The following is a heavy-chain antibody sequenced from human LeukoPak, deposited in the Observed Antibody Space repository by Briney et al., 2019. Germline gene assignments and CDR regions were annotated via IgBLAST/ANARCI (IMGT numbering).Heavy chain of an antibody. CDR1: GITLSVYW. Sequence: PGGSLRLSCAASGITLSVYWMSWVRQAPGKGLEWVANIKQDGSEKYYRDSVQGRFTISRDNAKNSLYLQMNSLRAEDTAVYYCARSGSGYFDNWGQGSLVTVSS. V-gene: IGHV3-7*01. CDR3: ARSGSGYFDN. J-gene: IGHJ4*02. CDR2: IKQDGSEK.